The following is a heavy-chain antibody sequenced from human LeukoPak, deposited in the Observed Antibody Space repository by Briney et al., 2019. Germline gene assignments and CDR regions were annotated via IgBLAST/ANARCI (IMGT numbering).Heavy chain of an antibody. Sequence: PGGSLRLSCAASGFTFSSYAMHWVRQAPGKGLEYVSAISSDGGSAYYANSVKGRFTVSRDNSKNTLYLQMGGLRAEDMAVYYCARVTGPRGGRPEYWGQGTLVTVSS. CDR3: ARVTGPRGGRPEY. J-gene: IGHJ4*02. D-gene: IGHD3-10*01. CDR1: GFTFSSYA. CDR2: ISSDGGSA. V-gene: IGHV3-64*01.